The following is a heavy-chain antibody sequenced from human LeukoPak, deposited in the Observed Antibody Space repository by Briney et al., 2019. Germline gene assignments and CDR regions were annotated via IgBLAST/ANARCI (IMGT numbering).Heavy chain of an antibody. D-gene: IGHD4-17*01. Sequence: SGGSLRLSCAASGFTFSSYGMHWVRQAPGKGLEWVAVIWYDGSNKYYADSVKGRFTISRDNSKNTLNLQMNSLRAEDTAVYYCAKGDAYGDYPYPDAFDIWGQGTMVTVSS. J-gene: IGHJ3*02. CDR2: IWYDGSNK. CDR3: AKGDAYGDYPYPDAFDI. CDR1: GFTFSSYG. V-gene: IGHV3-33*06.